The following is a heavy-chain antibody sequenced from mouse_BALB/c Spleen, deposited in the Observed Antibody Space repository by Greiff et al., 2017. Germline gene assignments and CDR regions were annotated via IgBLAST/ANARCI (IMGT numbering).Heavy chain of an antibody. CDR2: IDPENGDT. J-gene: IGHJ4*01. V-gene: IGHV14-4*02. CDR1: GFNIKDYY. D-gene: IGHD2-1*01. Sequence: VQLQQSGAELVRSGASVKLSCTASGFNIKDYYMHWVKQRPEQGLEWIGWIDPENGDTEYAPKFQGKATMTADTSSNTAYLQLSSLTSEDTAVYYCNRGNYLYAMDYWGQGTSVTVSS. CDR3: NRGNYLYAMDY.